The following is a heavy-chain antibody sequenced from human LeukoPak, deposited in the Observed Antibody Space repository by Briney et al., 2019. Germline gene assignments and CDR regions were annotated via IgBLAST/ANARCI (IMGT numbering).Heavy chain of an antibody. V-gene: IGHV3-21*01. CDR1: GFTFSSYS. D-gene: IGHD5-18*01. Sequence: GGSLRLSCAASGFTFSSYSMNWVRQAPGKGLEWVSSISSSSYIYYADSVKGRFTISRDNAKNSLYLQMNSLRAEYTAVYYCARDRDSYGYLGQDFDYWGQGTLVTVSS. CDR2: ISSSSYI. J-gene: IGHJ4*02. CDR3: ARDRDSYGYLGQDFDY.